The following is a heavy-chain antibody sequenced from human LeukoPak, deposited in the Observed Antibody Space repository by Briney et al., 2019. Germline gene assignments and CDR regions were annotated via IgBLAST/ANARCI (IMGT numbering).Heavy chain of an antibody. CDR1: GFTFSSYS. V-gene: IGHV3-21*01. CDR2: ISSSSSYI. J-gene: IGHJ4*02. Sequence: GGSLRLSCAASGFTFSSYSMNWVRQAPGKGLEWVSSISSSSSYIYYADSVKGRLTISRDNAKNTLYLQMNSLRAEDTAVYYCARGTIAYCGGDCYYYFDYWGQGTLVTVSS. D-gene: IGHD2-21*02. CDR3: ARGTIAYCGGDCYYYFDY.